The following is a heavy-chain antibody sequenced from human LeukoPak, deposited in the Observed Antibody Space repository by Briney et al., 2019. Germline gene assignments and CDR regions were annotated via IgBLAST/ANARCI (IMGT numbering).Heavy chain of an antibody. CDR3: ARLGSIAARPEDY. Sequence: EASVKVSCKASGYTFTGYYVHWVRQAPGQGLEWMGWINPNSGSTNYAQKFQGRVTMTRDTSISTAYMELSRLRSDDTAVYYCARLGSIAARPEDYWGQGTLVTVSS. D-gene: IGHD6-6*01. CDR2: INPNSGST. V-gene: IGHV1-2*02. J-gene: IGHJ4*02. CDR1: GYTFTGYY.